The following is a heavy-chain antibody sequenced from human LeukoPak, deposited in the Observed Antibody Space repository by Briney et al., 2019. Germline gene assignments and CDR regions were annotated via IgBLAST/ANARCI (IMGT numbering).Heavy chain of an antibody. CDR2: INHSGST. CDR3: ARAAGSLAYSSGSPNWFDP. D-gene: IGHD6-19*01. J-gene: IGHJ5*02. CDR1: GGSFSGYY. V-gene: IGHV4-34*01. Sequence: SETLSLTCAVYGGSFSGYYWSWIRQPPGKGLEWIGEINHSGSTNYNPSLKSRVTISVDTSENQFSLKLSSVTAADTAVYYCARAAGSLAYSSGSPNWFDPWGQGTLVTVSS.